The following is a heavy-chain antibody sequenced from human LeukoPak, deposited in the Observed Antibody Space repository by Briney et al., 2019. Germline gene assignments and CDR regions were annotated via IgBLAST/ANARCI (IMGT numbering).Heavy chain of an antibody. Sequence: GGSLRLSCAASGFTFSSYWMHWVRHAPGKGLEWVAVISYDGSNKYYADSVKGRFTISRDNSKNTLYLQMNSLRAEDTAVYYCAKVINGRRELPYYYYGMDVWGQGTTVTVSS. CDR3: AKVINGRRELPYYYYGMDV. V-gene: IGHV3-30*18. CDR1: GFTFSSYW. D-gene: IGHD1-26*01. J-gene: IGHJ6*02. CDR2: ISYDGSNK.